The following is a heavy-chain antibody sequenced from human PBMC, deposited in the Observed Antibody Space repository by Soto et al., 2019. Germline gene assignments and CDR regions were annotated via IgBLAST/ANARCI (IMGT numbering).Heavy chain of an antibody. CDR2: IHQVLGT. CDR1: DGSIFTDDW. CDR3: ANWWGLNFPRLY. D-gene: IGHD2-21*02. V-gene: IGHV4-4*02. Sequence: QVRLQESGPGLVEPSGTLSLTCAVSDGSIFTDDWWTWVRQTPGKGPEWIGEIHQVLGTNYNPSLRSRVTISMDKSKTQFSLKLTSVTAADTAVYSCANWWGLNFPRLYWGPGTRVTVSS. J-gene: IGHJ4*02.